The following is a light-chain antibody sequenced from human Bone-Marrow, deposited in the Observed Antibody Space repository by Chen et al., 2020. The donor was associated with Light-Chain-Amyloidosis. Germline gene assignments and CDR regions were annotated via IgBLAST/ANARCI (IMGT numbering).Light chain of an antibody. V-gene: IGLV2-14*03. Sequence: QSALTQPASVSGSPGQSITISCTGTSSDIGGYNYVFWYQQHPGRAPKLMIYDVTNRPSGVSNRFSGSKSGNTASLTISGLQAEDEADYYCRSYTTTSAPLIFGGGTKLTVL. CDR1: SSDIGGYNY. J-gene: IGLJ2*01. CDR3: RSYTTTSAPLI. CDR2: DVT.